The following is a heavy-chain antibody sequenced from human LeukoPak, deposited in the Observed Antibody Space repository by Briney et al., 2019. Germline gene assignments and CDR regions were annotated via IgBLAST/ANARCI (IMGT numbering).Heavy chain of an antibody. Sequence: PGGSLRLSCAASGFSFSNYWMSWVRQAPGKGLDWVANIKQDGSEKYYVDSVKGRFTMSRDNAKNSLYLQMNSLRAEDTAVYYCARVQWELRGVGSYFEYWGQGALVTVSS. CDR2: IKQDGSEK. CDR1: GFSFSNYW. V-gene: IGHV3-7*01. J-gene: IGHJ4*02. D-gene: IGHD1-26*01. CDR3: ARVQWELRGVGSYFEY.